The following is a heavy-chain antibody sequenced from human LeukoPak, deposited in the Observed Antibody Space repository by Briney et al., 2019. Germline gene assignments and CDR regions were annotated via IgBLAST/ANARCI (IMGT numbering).Heavy chain of an antibody. CDR1: GGSISSYY. CDR3: ARDPAWEQLYNWFDP. D-gene: IGHD6-13*01. V-gene: IGHV4-4*09. CDR2: IYTSGST. Sequence: SETLSLTCTVSGGSISSYYWSWIRQPPGKGLEWIGYIYTSGSTNYNPSLKSRVTISVDTSKNQFSLKLSSVTAADTAVYYCARDPAWEQLYNWFDPWGQGTLVTVSS. J-gene: IGHJ5*02.